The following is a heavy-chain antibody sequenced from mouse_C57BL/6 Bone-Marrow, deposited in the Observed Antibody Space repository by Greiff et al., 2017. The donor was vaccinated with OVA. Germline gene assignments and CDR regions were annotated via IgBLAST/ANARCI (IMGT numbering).Heavy chain of an antibody. J-gene: IGHJ3*01. CDR3: ARAYYSNYALAY. Sequence: EVHLVESEGGLVQPGSSMKLSCTASGFTFSDYYMAWVRQVPEKGLEWVANINYDGSSTYYLDSLKSRFIISRDNAKNILYLQMSSLKSEDTATYYCARAYYSNYALAYWGQGTLVTVSA. CDR1: GFTFSDYY. V-gene: IGHV5-16*01. CDR2: INYDGSST. D-gene: IGHD2-5*01.